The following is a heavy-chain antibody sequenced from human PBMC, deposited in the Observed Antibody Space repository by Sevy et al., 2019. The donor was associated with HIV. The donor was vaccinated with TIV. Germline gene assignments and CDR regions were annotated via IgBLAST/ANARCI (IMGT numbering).Heavy chain of an antibody. J-gene: IGHJ4*02. CDR3: TRRITMVRGVTFDY. CDR1: GFTFSGSA. Sequence: GGSLRLSCAASGFTFSGSAMHWVRQASGKGLEWVGRIRSKANSYATAYAASVKGRLTISRDDSKNTAYLQMNSLKTEDTAVYYCTRRITMVRGVTFDYWGQGTLVTVSS. V-gene: IGHV3-73*01. D-gene: IGHD3-10*01. CDR2: IRSKANSYAT.